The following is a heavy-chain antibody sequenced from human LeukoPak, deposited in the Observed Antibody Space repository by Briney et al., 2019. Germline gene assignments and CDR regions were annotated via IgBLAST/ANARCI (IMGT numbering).Heavy chain of an antibody. V-gene: IGHV1-2*02. Sequence: EASVKVSCKASGYTFTGYYMHWVRQAPGQGLEWMGWINPNSGGTNYAQKFQGRVTMTRDTSISTAYMELSRLRSDDTAVYYCARARTIAAAGHRYWFDPWGQGTLVTVSS. D-gene: IGHD6-13*01. J-gene: IGHJ5*02. CDR2: INPNSGGT. CDR1: GYTFTGYY. CDR3: ARARTIAAAGHRYWFDP.